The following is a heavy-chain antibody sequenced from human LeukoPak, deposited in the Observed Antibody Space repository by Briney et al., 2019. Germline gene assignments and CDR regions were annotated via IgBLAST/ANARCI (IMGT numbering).Heavy chain of an antibody. J-gene: IGHJ4*02. CDR3: AREDHSKYEY. Sequence: GGXLSLSCVAAGFAFSNYWMSWVRQAPGKGTEWVASIKQDGSETFYVDSVKGRFTISTDNAKNSLYLLMNSLRAEDTGVYYCAREDHSKYEYWGQGTLVTVSS. D-gene: IGHD4-11*01. V-gene: IGHV3-7*01. CDR1: GFAFSNYW. CDR2: IKQDGSET.